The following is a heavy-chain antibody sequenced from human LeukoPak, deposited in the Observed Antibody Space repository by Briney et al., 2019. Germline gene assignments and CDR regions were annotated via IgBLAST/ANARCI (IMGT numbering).Heavy chain of an antibody. CDR3: ARRGWASTDAFDI. D-gene: IGHD1-26*01. V-gene: IGHV4-39*07. CDR1: GGSISSSSYS. J-gene: IGHJ3*02. CDR2: IYYSGST. Sequence: PSETLSLTCTVSGGSISSSSYSWGWIRQPPGKGLEWIGSIYYSGSTYYNPSLKSRVTISVDTSKNQFSLKLSSVTAADAAVYYCARRGWASTDAFDIWGQGTMVTVSS.